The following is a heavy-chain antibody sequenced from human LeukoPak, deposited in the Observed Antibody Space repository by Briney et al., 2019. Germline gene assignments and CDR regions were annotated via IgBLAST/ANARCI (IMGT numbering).Heavy chain of an antibody. CDR1: GYSISSGYY. D-gene: IGHD3-9*01. CDR3: ARGFEGLTEYYDILTGYYPHNWFDP. V-gene: IGHV4-38-2*01. Sequence: SETLSLTCAVSGYSISSGYYWGWTRQPPGKGLEWIGSIYHSGSTYYNPSLKSRVTISVDTSKNQFSLKLSSVTAADTAVYYCARGFEGLTEYYDILTGYYPHNWFDPWGQGTLVTVSS. CDR2: IYHSGST. J-gene: IGHJ5*02.